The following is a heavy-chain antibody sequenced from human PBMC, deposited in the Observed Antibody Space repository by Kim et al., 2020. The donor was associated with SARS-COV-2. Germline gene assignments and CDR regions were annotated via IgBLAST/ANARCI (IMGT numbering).Heavy chain of an antibody. CDR3: ARDLPFYCSGGSCYSPYYYGMDV. CDR1: GYTFTSYA. Sequence: ASVKVSCKASGYTFTSYAMNWVRQAPGQGLEWMGWINTNTGNPTYAQGFTGRFVFSLDTSVSTAYLQISSLKAEDTAVYYCARDLPFYCSGGSCYSPYYYGMDVWGQGTTVTVSS. D-gene: IGHD2-15*01. CDR2: INTNTGNP. J-gene: IGHJ6*02. V-gene: IGHV7-4-1*02.